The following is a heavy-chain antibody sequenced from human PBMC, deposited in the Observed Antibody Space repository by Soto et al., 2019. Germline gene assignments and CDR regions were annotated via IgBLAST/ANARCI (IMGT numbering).Heavy chain of an antibody. Sequence: EVQLVESGGGLVRPGGSLRLSCAVSGFIVSTSYMSWVRQAPGKGLEWVSIIHNDGSTYYADSVRGRFTISRDDSKNTLYLQILSLRAEDTAVYYCARDSYTRYWGQGTLVTVSS. CDR3: ARDSYTRY. CDR1: GFIVSTSY. V-gene: IGHV3-66*01. J-gene: IGHJ4*02. CDR2: IHNDGST. D-gene: IGHD4-4*01.